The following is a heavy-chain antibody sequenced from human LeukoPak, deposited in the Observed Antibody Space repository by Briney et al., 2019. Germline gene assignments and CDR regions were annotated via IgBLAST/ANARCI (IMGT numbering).Heavy chain of an antibody. J-gene: IGHJ4*02. Sequence: ASVKVSCKASGYTFTGYYIHWVRQAPGQGLEWMGWINCNSGGTNYAQKFQGRVTMTRDTSINTVYMEVSSLRSDDTAVYYCARDRYNSGLYFDYWGQGTLVTVSS. D-gene: IGHD6-19*01. V-gene: IGHV1-2*02. CDR1: GYTFTGYY. CDR3: ARDRYNSGLYFDY. CDR2: INCNSGGT.